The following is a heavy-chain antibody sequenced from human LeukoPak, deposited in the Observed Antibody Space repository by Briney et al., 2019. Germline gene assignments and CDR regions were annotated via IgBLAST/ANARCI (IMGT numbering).Heavy chain of an antibody. CDR2: INFGGSGK. Sequence: GGSLRLSCAASGFTFNDHWMAWVRQAPGKGLEWVASINFGGSGKYYLDSVKGRFTISRDNAKRSLYLQMNSLRAEDTAMYYCTPFDTGDNWGQGTLVTVSS. D-gene: IGHD3-9*01. V-gene: IGHV3-7*01. CDR1: GFTFNDHW. CDR3: TPFDTGDN. J-gene: IGHJ4*02.